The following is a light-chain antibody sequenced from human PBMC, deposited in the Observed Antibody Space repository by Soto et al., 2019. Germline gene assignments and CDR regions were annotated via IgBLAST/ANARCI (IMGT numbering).Light chain of an antibody. J-gene: IGKJ4*01. CDR1: QDIKNY. V-gene: IGKV1-33*01. CDR3: QQYDSLPPT. CDR2: DAF. Sequence: DIQMTQSPSSLSAFVGDSITITCQASQDIKNYLNWYQHKPGKAPKLLIYDAFKSDTGVPSRFNGSGSGTDFTFTINNLQPEDIATYFCQQYDSLPPTFGGGTRV.